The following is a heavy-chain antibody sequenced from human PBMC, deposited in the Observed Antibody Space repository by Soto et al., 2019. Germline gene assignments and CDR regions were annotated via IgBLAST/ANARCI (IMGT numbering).Heavy chain of an antibody. Sequence: SGTLSLTCTVSGGSISSSSYYWCWIRQPPGKGLEWIGSIYYSGSTNYNPSLKSRVTISVDTSKNQFSLKLSSVTAADTAVYYCARRYSSAFDIWGQGTMVTVSS. V-gene: IGHV4-39*07. CDR1: GGSISSSSYY. J-gene: IGHJ3*02. CDR2: IYYSGST. CDR3: ARRYSSAFDI. D-gene: IGHD6-13*01.